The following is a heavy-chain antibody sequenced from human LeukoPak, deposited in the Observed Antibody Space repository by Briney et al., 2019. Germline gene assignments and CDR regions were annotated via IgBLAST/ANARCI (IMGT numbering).Heavy chain of an antibody. CDR2: IRSSGSTI. CDR1: GFTFSSHS. CDR3: ARDRGYYESSGYPYFDY. D-gene: IGHD3-22*01. Sequence: GGSLRLSCAASGFTFSSHSMNWVRQAPGKGLEWVSYIRSSGSTIFYADSVKGRFTMSRDNGKNSLYLQMNNLRAEDTAVYYCARDRGYYESSGYPYFDYWGQGTLVTVSS. V-gene: IGHV3-48*01. J-gene: IGHJ4*02.